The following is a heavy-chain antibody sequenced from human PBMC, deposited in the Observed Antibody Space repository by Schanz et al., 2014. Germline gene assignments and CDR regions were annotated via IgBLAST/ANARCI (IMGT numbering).Heavy chain of an antibody. CDR3: ARDLTVDTGYVVHYYYYGMDV. J-gene: IGHJ6*02. Sequence: QLQLVQSGAEVKKPGSSVKVSCKLSGGTFSSYTISWMRQAPGQGLEWMGKIIPVLNIATYAQRFQGRVTFTADKSTSTAYMELTSLRSEDTAVYFCARDLTVDTGYVVHYYYYGMDVWGQGTTVTVSS. CDR1: GGTFSSYT. D-gene: IGHD5-12*01. CDR2: IIPVLNIA. V-gene: IGHV1-69*08.